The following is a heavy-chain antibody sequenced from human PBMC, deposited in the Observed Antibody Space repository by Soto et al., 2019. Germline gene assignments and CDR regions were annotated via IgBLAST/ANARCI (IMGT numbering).Heavy chain of an antibody. D-gene: IGHD6-19*01. V-gene: IGHV3-23*01. CDR3: AKGRGSGWAWYFDN. CDR2: ISDTGAST. CDR1: GFTFKESA. J-gene: IGHJ4*02. Sequence: EVRLLEAGGGLKQPGGSLRLSCAASGFTFKESAMNWIRQAPGKGLEWVASISDTGASTWYAESVRGRLSISRDNSKNTLYLQMNSLRGEDTAVYYCAKGRGSGWAWYFDNWGQGTLVTVSS.